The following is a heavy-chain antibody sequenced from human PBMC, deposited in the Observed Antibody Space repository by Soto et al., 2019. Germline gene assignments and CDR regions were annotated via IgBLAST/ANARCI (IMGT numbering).Heavy chain of an antibody. CDR2: ISFDGSNK. CDR3: VRPTVSLHYYYAMDV. V-gene: IGHV3-30-3*01. J-gene: IGHJ6*02. D-gene: IGHD4-4*01. Sequence: PGGSLRLSCATSGFTFSTYAMHWVRQSPGKGLEWVAVISFDGSNKFYADSVKGRFSISRDSSKNTLYLQMNSLRAEDTAVYYCVRPTVSLHYYYAMDVWGQGTTVTVSS. CDR1: GFTFSTYA.